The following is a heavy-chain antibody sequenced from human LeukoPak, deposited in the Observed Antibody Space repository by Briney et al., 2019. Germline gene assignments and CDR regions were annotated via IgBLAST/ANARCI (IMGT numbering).Heavy chain of an antibody. CDR1: GGSFSGYY. D-gene: IGHD5-12*01. Sequence: SETLSLTCAVYGGSFSGYYWSWIRQPPGKGLEWIGEINHSGSTNYNPSLKSRVTISVDTSKNQFSLKLSSVTAADTAVYYCARPVARMAPFDLWGQGTMVTVSS. J-gene: IGHJ3*01. CDR3: ARPVARMAPFDL. CDR2: INHSGST. V-gene: IGHV4-34*01.